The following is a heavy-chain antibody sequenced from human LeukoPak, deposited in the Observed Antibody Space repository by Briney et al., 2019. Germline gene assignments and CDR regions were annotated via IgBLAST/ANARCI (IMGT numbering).Heavy chain of an antibody. Sequence: GGSLRLSCAASGFTFSSYAMSWVRQAPGKGLEWVSAISGSGGNTYYADSVKGRFTISRDNAKNSLYLQMNSLRAEDTAVYYCAKDFPYSSSWSLFDYWGQGTLVTVSS. J-gene: IGHJ4*02. CDR2: ISGSGGNT. CDR1: GFTFSSYA. CDR3: AKDFPYSSSWSLFDY. V-gene: IGHV3-23*01. D-gene: IGHD6-13*01.